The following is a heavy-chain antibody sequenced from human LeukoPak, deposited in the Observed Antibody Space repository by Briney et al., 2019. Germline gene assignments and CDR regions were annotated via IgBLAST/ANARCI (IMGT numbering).Heavy chain of an antibody. CDR2: ISGSGATT. CDR1: GFSFRTYA. V-gene: IGHV3-23*01. J-gene: IGHJ4*02. D-gene: IGHD3-22*01. Sequence: GGSLRLSCAASGFSFRTYAMTWVRQAPGKGLEWVSSISGSGATTYNADPLKGRFTISRDNSKNTLYLQMNSLRAEDTAVYYCVREATSSGYYYAPDYWGQGTLVTVSS. CDR3: VREATSSGYYYAPDY.